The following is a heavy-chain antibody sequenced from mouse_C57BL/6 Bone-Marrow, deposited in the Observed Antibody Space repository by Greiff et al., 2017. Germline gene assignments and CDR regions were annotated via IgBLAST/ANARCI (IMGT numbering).Heavy chain of an antibody. Sequence: VQGVESGAELAKPGASVKLSCKASGYTFTSYWMHWVKQRPGQGLEWIGYINPSSGYTKYTQKFKDKATLSADNAYSTAYLQLSSLTYEDSAVYYCARNTYYDRIRYFYVWGTGTTVTVSS. V-gene: IGHV1-7*01. D-gene: IGHD1-1*01. CDR2: INPSSGYT. CDR1: GYTFTSYW. CDR3: ARNTYYDRIRYFYV. J-gene: IGHJ1*03.